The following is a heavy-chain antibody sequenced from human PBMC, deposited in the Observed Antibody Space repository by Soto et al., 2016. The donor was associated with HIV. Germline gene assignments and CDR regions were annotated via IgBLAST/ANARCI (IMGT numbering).Heavy chain of an antibody. CDR2: ISWNSGSI. Sequence: EVQLVESGGGLVQPGRSLRLSCAASGFTFDDYAMHWVRQAPGKGLEWVSGISWNSGSIGYADSVKGRFTISRDNAKNSLYLQMNSLRAEDMALYYCATAAAGRLDYWGQGTLVTVSS. J-gene: IGHJ4*02. V-gene: IGHV3-9*03. CDR3: ATAAAGRLDY. D-gene: IGHD6-13*01. CDR1: GFTFDDYA.